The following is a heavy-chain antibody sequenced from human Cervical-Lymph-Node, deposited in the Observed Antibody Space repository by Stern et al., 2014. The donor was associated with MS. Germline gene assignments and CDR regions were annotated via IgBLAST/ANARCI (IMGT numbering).Heavy chain of an antibody. Sequence: EVQLVESVGGLVQPGGSLRLSCVASGFNFSKYSINWVRQAPGKGLEWISSISRSGTIYYADSVKGRFTISRDNAKSSLYLDMNSLRDEDTSVYYCATLDSWGQGTLVTVSS. J-gene: IGHJ5*01. V-gene: IGHV3-48*02. CDR1: GFNFSKYS. CDR3: ATLDS. CDR2: ISRSGTI.